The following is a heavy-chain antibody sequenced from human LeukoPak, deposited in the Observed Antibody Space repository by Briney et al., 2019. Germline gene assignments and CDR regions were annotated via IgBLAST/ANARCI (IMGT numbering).Heavy chain of an antibody. CDR2: ISGDGGVT. V-gene: IGHV3-43*02. CDR3: TKAIGGSGYYGVDY. Sequence: PGGSLRLSCAASGFTFADYDMHWVRQAPGKGLEWVSLISGDGGVTSYADSVRGRFTIFRDNRKSSLYLQMNSLTTEDTALYYCTKAIGGSGYYGVDYWGQGTLVTVSS. J-gene: IGHJ4*02. D-gene: IGHD3-3*01. CDR1: GFTFADYD.